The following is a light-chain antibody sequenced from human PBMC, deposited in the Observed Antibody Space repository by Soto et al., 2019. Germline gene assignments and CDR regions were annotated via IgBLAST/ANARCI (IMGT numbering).Light chain of an antibody. CDR2: EVV. J-gene: IGLJ1*01. CDR1: KNDIGVYDF. V-gene: IGLV2-8*01. Sequence: QSALTPLPSASGASGLPVSISWTGPKNDIGVYDFVSWYQHRPGKGPRLIIYEVVQRPSGVRNRFTRTKSGNTASLTVSGRQAADEADYFCKSYADSNTYVFGSGTKVTVL. CDR3: KSYADSNTYV.